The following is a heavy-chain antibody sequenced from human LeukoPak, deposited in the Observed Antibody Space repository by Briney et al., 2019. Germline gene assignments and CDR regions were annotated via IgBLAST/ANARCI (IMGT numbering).Heavy chain of an antibody. D-gene: IGHD3-10*01. V-gene: IGHV1-3*01. J-gene: IGHJ6*02. CDR2: INAGNGNA. CDR3: ARAGGGLWFGETYYGMDV. CDR1: GYTFTSYG. Sequence: GASVKVSCKASGYTFTSYGMHWVRQAPGQRLEWMGWINAGNGNAKYSQKFQGRVTITRDTSASTAYMELSSLRSEDTAVYYCARAGGGLWFGETYYGMDVWGQGTTVTVSS.